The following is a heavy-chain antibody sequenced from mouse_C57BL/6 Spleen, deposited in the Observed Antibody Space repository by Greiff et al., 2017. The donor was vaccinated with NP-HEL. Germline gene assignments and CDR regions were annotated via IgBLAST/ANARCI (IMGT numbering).Heavy chain of an antibody. Sequence: QVQLQQPGAELVKPGASVKLSCKASGYTFTSYWMHWVKQRPGQGLEWIGMIHPNSGSTNYNEKFKSKATLTVDKSSSTAYVQLSSQTSEDSAVYYCARDDYYAMDYWGQGTSVTVSS. CDR1: GYTFTSYW. V-gene: IGHV1-64*01. CDR2: IHPNSGST. J-gene: IGHJ4*01. CDR3: ARDDYYAMDY.